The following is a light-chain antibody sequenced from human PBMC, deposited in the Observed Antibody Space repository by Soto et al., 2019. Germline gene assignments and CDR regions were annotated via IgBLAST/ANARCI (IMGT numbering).Light chain of an antibody. Sequence: DIKMTQSPSTLSASVGDRVTITCRASQSISSWLAWYQQKPGKAPKLLIYKASNLESGVPSRFSGSGSGTEFTLTISSLQPDDFATYYCQQYNNYSKTFGQGTKVEIK. J-gene: IGKJ1*01. CDR1: QSISSW. CDR2: KAS. V-gene: IGKV1-5*03. CDR3: QQYNNYSKT.